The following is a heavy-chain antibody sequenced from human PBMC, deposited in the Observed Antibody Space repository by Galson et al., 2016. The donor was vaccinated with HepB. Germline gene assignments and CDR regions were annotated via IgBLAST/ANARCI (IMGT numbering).Heavy chain of an antibody. J-gene: IGHJ4*02. CDR2: TNTDGSDT. V-gene: IGHV3-74*01. CDR1: GFTFGSYW. CDR3: ARDYLTYTGSYLYS. D-gene: IGHD1-26*01. Sequence: SLRLSCAASGFTFGSYWMHWVRQVPGKGLVMVARTNTDGSDTGYADSVKGRFTISRDNAKNTLYLQMNTLRAEDTAVYYCARDYLTYTGSYLYSWGQGTLVTVSS.